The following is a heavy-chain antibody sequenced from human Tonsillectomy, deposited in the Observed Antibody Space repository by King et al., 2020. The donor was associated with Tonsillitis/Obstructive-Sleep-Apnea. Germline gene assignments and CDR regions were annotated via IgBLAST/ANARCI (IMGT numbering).Heavy chain of an antibody. CDR3: ARGGASGSLLPFDY. J-gene: IGHJ4*02. CDR1: GFTFSSYW. Sequence: EVQLVESGGGLVQPGGSLRLSCAASGFTFSSYWMSCVRQAPGKGLEWVANIKQDVSEKFYVDSVKGRFTISRDNAKNSLYLQMNSLRAEDTAVYYCARGGASGSLLPFDYWGQGTLVTVSS. V-gene: IGHV3-7*03. D-gene: IGHD1-26*01. CDR2: IKQDVSEK.